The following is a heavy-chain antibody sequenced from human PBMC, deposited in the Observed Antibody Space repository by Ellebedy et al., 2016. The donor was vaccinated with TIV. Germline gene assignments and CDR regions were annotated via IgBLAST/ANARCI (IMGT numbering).Heavy chain of an antibody. Sequence: GESLKISCKGSGYSFTSYWIGWVRQMPGKGLEWMGNIYPGDSNTAYSPSFQGHVTISADKSISSAYLQWSSLKASDTAMYYCVRVPLGYCSGGSCSADYWGQGTLVTVSS. D-gene: IGHD2-15*01. J-gene: IGHJ4*02. V-gene: IGHV5-51*01. CDR3: VRVPLGYCSGGSCSADY. CDR2: IYPGDSNT. CDR1: GYSFTSYW.